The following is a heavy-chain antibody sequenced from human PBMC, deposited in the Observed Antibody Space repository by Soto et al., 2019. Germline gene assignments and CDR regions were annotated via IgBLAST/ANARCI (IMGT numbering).Heavy chain of an antibody. Sequence: EVQLVESGGGLVQPGGSLRLSCAASGFTFNTYSMNWVRQTPEKGLEWVAYITSGSTRILYADSVRGRFTISRDNAKDSLYLQMNSLRYEDTAMYYCTRDPHALDFRGQGTRVIVSS. CDR1: GFTFNTYS. CDR3: TRDPHALDF. V-gene: IGHV3-48*02. J-gene: IGHJ4*02. D-gene: IGHD2-2*01. CDR2: ITSGSTRI.